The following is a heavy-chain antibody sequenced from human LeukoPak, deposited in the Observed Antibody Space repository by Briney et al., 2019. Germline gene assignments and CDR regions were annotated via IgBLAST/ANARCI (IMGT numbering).Heavy chain of an antibody. J-gene: IGHJ4*02. D-gene: IGHD3-22*01. CDR1: GFTFGDYA. V-gene: IGHV3-49*04. Sequence: GGSLRLSCTASGFTFGDYAMSWVRQAPGKGLGWVGFIRSKAYGGTTEYAASVKGRFTISRDDSKSIAYLQMNSLKTEDTAVYYCTRVHYYDSSGYYPFDYWGQGTLVTVSS. CDR3: TRVHYYDSSGYYPFDY. CDR2: IRSKAYGGTT.